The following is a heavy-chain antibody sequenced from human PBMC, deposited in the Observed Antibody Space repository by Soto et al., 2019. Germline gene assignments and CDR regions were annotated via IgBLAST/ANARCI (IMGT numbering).Heavy chain of an antibody. V-gene: IGHV4-30-2*01. CDR1: GGSISSGGYS. CDR3: AREGLEQQLAFDY. CDR2: IYHSGST. J-gene: IGHJ4*02. Sequence: SETLSLTCAVSGGSISSGGYSWSWIRQPPGKGLEWIGYIYHSGSTYYNPSLKSRVTISVDTSKNQFSLKLSSVTAADTAVYYCAREGLEQQLAFDYWGQGTLVTVSS. D-gene: IGHD6-13*01.